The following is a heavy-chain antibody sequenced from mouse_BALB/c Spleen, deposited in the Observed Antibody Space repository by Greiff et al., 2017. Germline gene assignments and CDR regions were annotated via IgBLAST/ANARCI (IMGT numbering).Heavy chain of an antibody. CDR2: IYPGNSDT. CDR3: TREYGNHYYAMDY. V-gene: IGHV1-5*01. J-gene: IGHJ4*01. Sequence: EVQLQQSGTVLARPGASVKMSCKASGYSFTSYWMHWVKQRPGQGLEWIGAIYPGNSDTSYNQKFKGKAKLTAVTSASTAYMELSSLTNEDSAVYYCTREYGNHYYAMDYWGQGTSVTVSS. D-gene: IGHD2-10*02. CDR1: GYSFTSYW.